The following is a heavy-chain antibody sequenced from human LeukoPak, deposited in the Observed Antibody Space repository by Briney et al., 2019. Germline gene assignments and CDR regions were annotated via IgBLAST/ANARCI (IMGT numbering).Heavy chain of an antibody. CDR1: GFTFSSYV. CDR2: ISDNGVTR. V-gene: IGHV3-23*01. J-gene: IGHJ6*02. Sequence: PGGSLRLSCAASGFTFSSYVMNWVRQAPGKGLEWVSSISDNGVTRYYADSVKGRFTISRDNSDNTVYLQMNSLRAEDTAIYYCAKAPAPYYYYYGMDVRGQGTAVTVSS. CDR3: AKAPAPYYYYYGMDV.